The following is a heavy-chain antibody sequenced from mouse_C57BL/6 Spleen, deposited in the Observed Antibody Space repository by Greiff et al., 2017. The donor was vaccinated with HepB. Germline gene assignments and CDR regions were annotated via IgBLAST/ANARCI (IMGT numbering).Heavy chain of an antibody. CDR3: AREGPYGNSFAY. D-gene: IGHD2-1*01. Sequence: QVQLQQSGAELVKPGASVKISCKASGYAFSSYWMNWVKQRPGKGLEWIGQIYPGDGDTNYNGKFKGKATLTADKSSSTAYMQLSSLTSEDSSVYFCAREGPYGNSFAYWGQGTLVTVSA. J-gene: IGHJ3*01. V-gene: IGHV1-80*01. CDR2: IYPGDGDT. CDR1: GYAFSSYW.